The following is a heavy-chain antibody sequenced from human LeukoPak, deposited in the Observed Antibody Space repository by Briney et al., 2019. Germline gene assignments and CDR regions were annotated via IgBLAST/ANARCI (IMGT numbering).Heavy chain of an antibody. CDR1: GFTFTSYA. J-gene: IGHJ4*02. CDR3: AKHYAKGDFFDH. CDR2: ISGSGGIT. Sequence: PGGSLRLSCAASGFTFTSYAISWVRQAPGRGLECVSIISGSGGITDYADSVKGRFTISRDNSKNTLFLQMNSLRAEDTALYYCAKHYAKGDFFDHWGQGSLVTVSS. V-gene: IGHV3-23*01. D-gene: IGHD3-16*01.